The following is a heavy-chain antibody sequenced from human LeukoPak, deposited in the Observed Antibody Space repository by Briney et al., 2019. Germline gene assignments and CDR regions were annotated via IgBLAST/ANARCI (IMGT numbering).Heavy chain of an antibody. CDR2: FDPEDGET. Sequence: ASVKVSCKVSGYTLTELSMHWVRQAPGKGLEWMGGFDPEDGETIYAQKFQGRVTMTEDTSTDTAYMELSSLRSEDTAVYYCATVRITHPWSGFDYWGQGTLVTVSS. CDR3: ATVRITHPWSGFDY. D-gene: IGHD3-3*01. V-gene: IGHV1-24*01. J-gene: IGHJ4*02. CDR1: GYTLTELS.